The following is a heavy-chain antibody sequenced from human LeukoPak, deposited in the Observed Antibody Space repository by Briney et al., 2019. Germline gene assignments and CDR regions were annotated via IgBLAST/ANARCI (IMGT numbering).Heavy chain of an antibody. CDR2: ISTSSSYI. J-gene: IGHJ4*02. CDR1: GFTFSSYS. CDR3: ATIRYYYDSSGYYEGYYYFDY. D-gene: IGHD3-22*01. Sequence: GGSLRLSCTASGFTFSSYSMNWVRQAPGKGLEWVSSISTSSSYIYYADSVKGRFTISRDNSKNTLYLQMNSLRAEDTAVYYCATIRYYYDSSGYYEGYYYFDYWGQGTLVTVSS. V-gene: IGHV3-21*04.